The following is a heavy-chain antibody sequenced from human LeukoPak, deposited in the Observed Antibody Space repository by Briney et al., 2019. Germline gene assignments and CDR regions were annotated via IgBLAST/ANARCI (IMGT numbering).Heavy chain of an antibody. J-gene: IGHJ3*02. V-gene: IGHV3-30-3*01. CDR3: ARDRRSYTPDAFDI. D-gene: IGHD1-26*01. CDR1: GFTFSSYA. Sequence: GGSLRLSCAASGFTFSSYAMHWVRQAPGKGLEWVAVISYDGSNKYYADSVKGRFTISRDNSKNTLYLQMNSLRAEDTAVYYCARDRRSYTPDAFDIWGQGTMVTVSS. CDR2: ISYDGSNK.